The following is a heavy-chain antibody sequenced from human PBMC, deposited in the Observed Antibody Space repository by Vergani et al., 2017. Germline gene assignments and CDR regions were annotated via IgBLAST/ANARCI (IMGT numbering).Heavy chain of an antibody. D-gene: IGHD2-2*01. Sequence: QLQLQESGSGLVKPSQTLSLTCAVSGGSLSSGGYSWSWIRQPPGKGLEWIGYIYHSGSTYYNPSLKSRVTISVDRSKNQFSLKLSSVTAADTAVYYCARSYCSSTSCYPPGGWFDPWGQGTLVTVSS. CDR2: IYHSGST. CDR1: GGSLSSGGYS. V-gene: IGHV4-30-2*01. CDR3: ARSYCSSTSCYPPGGWFDP. J-gene: IGHJ5*02.